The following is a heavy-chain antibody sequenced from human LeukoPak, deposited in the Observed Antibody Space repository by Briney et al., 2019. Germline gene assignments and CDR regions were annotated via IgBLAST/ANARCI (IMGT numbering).Heavy chain of an antibody. CDR2: ISENGEST. CDR1: GFTFNTYA. D-gene: IGHD3-3*01. CDR3: ARDRSTDWYYDFWSGTHWYFDL. Sequence: PGGSLRLSCAASGFTFNTYAMSWVRQAPGKGLEWVSSISENGESTYYADSVKGRFTISRDNSRNTLYLQMNSLRAEDTAVYYCARDRSTDWYYDFWSGTHWYFDLWGRGTLVTVSS. J-gene: IGHJ2*01. V-gene: IGHV3-23*01.